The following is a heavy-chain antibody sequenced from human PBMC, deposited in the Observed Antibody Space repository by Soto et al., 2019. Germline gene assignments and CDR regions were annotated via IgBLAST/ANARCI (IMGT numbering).Heavy chain of an antibody. Sequence: EVQLVESGGGLVQPGDSLRLSCAAYGFTFSSYWMHWVRQAPGKGLVWVSRINSDGSSTSYAGSVKGRFTISRDNAKNTLYLQMNSLRAEDTAVYYCVRTSLVVAAATREDYWGQGTLVTVSS. J-gene: IGHJ4*02. V-gene: IGHV3-74*01. CDR2: INSDGSST. D-gene: IGHD2-15*01. CDR3: VRTSLVVAAATREDY. CDR1: GFTFSSYW.